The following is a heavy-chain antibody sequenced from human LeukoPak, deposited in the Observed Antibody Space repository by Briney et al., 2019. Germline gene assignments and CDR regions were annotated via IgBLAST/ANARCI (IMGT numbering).Heavy chain of an antibody. CDR1: GGSLSSSSYY. CDR2: MYYRGTT. D-gene: IGHD4/OR15-4a*01. CDR3: ARDTVLATFPGAFDI. J-gene: IGHJ3*02. V-gene: IGHV4-39*07. Sequence: SETLSLTCTVSGGSLSSSSYYWGWVRQPPGRGREWVGRMYYRGTTYYNSSLKSRVTISVDTSNNQFSLKLSSVTAADTAVDYCARDTVLATFPGAFDIWGQGTMVTVSS.